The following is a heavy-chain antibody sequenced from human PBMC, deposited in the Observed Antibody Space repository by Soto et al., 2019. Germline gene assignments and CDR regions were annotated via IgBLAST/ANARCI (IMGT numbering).Heavy chain of an antibody. J-gene: IGHJ6*03. V-gene: IGHV1-2*04. D-gene: IGHD2-21*02. CDR3: ARMGGDWSKNYYYYMDV. Sequence: GASVKVSCKASGYTFTGYYMHWVRQAPGQGLEWMGWINPNSGGTNYAQKFRGWVTMTRDTSISTAYMELSRLRSDDTAVYYCARMGGDWSKNYYYYMDVWGKGTTVTVSS. CDR2: INPNSGGT. CDR1: GYTFTGYY.